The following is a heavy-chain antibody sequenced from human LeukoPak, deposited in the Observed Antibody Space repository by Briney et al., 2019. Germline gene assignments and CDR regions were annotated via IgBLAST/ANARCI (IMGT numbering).Heavy chain of an antibody. CDR2: VNPNGGAT. Sequence: ASVKVSCKVSGYSFHTYYIHWVRQAPGQGPEWMGCVNPNGGATNYTQTFQGRVTMTTDTSIDTAYMEVRGLRSDDTAVYFCARAGYDYGDSFDYWGRGTLVTVSS. V-gene: IGHV1-2*02. CDR3: ARAGYDYGDSFDY. CDR1: GYSFHTYY. D-gene: IGHD4-17*01. J-gene: IGHJ4*02.